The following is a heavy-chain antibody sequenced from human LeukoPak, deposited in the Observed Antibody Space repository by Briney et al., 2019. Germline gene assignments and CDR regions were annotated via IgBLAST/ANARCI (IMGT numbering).Heavy chain of an antibody. Sequence: SQTLSLTCTVSGGSISSSSYYWGWIRQPPGKGLEWIGSIYYSGSTYYNPSLKSRVTISVDTSKNQFSLKLSSVTAADTAVYYCAGSLYDYVWGSYRDFDYWGQGTLVTVSS. CDR1: GGSISSSSYY. CDR3: AGSLYDYVWGSYRDFDY. CDR2: IYYSGST. J-gene: IGHJ4*02. V-gene: IGHV4-39*07. D-gene: IGHD3-16*02.